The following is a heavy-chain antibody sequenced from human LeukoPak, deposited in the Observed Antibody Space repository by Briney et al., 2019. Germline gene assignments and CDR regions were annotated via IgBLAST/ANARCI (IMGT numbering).Heavy chain of an antibody. Sequence: GASVKVSCKASGYIFTDYYMYWVRQAPGQGLEWMGGIIPIFGTANYAQKFQGRVTITTDESTSTAYMELSSLRSEGTAVYYCAREARITGTVYYMDAWGKGTTVTVSS. D-gene: IGHD1-20*01. CDR2: IIPIFGTA. CDR3: AREARITGTVYYMDA. CDR1: GYIFTDYY. J-gene: IGHJ6*03. V-gene: IGHV1-69*05.